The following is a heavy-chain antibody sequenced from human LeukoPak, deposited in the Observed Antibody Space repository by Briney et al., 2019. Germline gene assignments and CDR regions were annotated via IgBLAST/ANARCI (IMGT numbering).Heavy chain of an antibody. CDR1: GFTFSTYS. Sequence: GGSLRLSCAASGFTFSTYSMNWVRQAPGKGLEWVSSISGNSRYIYYADSVKGRFTISRDNAKNSLYLQMNGLRAEDTAVYYCARDAGDFDLSWDQGTLVTVSS. CDR3: ARDAGDFDLS. J-gene: IGHJ5*02. CDR2: ISGNSRYI. V-gene: IGHV3-21*01. D-gene: IGHD3-10*01.